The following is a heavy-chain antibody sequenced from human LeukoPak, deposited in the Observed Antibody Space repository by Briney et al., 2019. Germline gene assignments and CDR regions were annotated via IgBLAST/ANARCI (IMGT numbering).Heavy chain of an antibody. J-gene: IGHJ4*02. Sequence: SETLSLTCAVYGGSFSGYYWSWIRQPPGKGLEWIGEINHSGSTNYNPSLKSRVTMSVDTSKNQFSLKLSSVTAADTAVYYCARGYNYAFDYWGQGTLVTVSS. V-gene: IGHV4-34*01. CDR3: ARGYNYAFDY. CDR1: GGSFSGYY. D-gene: IGHD1-20*01. CDR2: INHSGST.